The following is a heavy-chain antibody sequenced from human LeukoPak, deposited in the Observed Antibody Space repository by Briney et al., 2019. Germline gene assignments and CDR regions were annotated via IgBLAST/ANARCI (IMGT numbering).Heavy chain of an antibody. D-gene: IGHD3-9*01. CDR3: ARDDWGY. Sequence: SETLSLTCTVSDGSISSYYWNWIRQPAGKGLEWIGRIYISGSTNYNPSLKSRVTMSIDTSKNQISLKLRSVTATDTAVYYCARDDWGYWGQGTTVTVSS. V-gene: IGHV4-4*07. J-gene: IGHJ4*02. CDR2: IYISGST. CDR1: DGSISSYY.